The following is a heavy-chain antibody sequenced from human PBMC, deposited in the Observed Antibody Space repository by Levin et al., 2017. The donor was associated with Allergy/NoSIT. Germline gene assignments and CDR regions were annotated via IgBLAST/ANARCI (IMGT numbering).Heavy chain of an antibody. V-gene: IGHV4-39*01. CDR3: ARRGEMAAPGNYYFDY. CDR1: GGSISSSSHY. Sequence: SQTLSLTCTVSGGSISSSSHYWGWIRQPPGKGLEWIGSIYYTGSTYYNPSLKSRVTMSVDTSKNQFSLKLNGVTAADTAVYYCARRGEMAAPGNYYFDYWGQGTLVTVSS. CDR2: IYYTGST. J-gene: IGHJ4*02. D-gene: IGHD5-24*01.